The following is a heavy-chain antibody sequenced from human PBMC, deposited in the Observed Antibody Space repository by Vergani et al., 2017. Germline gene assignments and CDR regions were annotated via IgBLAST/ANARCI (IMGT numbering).Heavy chain of an antibody. CDR2: IIPIFGIA. Sequence: QVQLVQSGAEVKKPGSSVKVSCKASGGTFSSYAISWVRQAPGQGLEWMGGIIPIFGIANYAQKFQGRVPITADKSTSTAYMELSSLRSEDTAVYYCARGVRGVIMLTYYYYGMDVWGQGTTVTVSS. J-gene: IGHJ6*02. CDR3: ARGVRGVIMLTYYYYGMDV. V-gene: IGHV1-69*17. CDR1: GGTFSSYA. D-gene: IGHD3-10*01.